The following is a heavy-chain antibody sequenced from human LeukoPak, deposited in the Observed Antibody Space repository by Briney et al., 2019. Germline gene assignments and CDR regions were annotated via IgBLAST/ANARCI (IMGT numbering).Heavy chain of an antibody. CDR1: GSTFSNAW. D-gene: IGHD6-13*01. CDR3: TTDRYGSSSWDY. CDR2: IKSKTDGGTT. J-gene: IGHJ4*02. V-gene: IGHV3-15*01. Sequence: PGGSLRLSCAASGSTFSNAWMSWVRQAPGKGLEWVGRIKSKTDGGTTDYAAPVKGRFTISRDDSKNTLYPQMNSLKTEDTAVYYCTTDRYGSSSWDYWGQGTLVTVSS.